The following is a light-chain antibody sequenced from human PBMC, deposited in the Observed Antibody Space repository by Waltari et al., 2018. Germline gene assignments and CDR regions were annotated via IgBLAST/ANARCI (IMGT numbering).Light chain of an antibody. CDR1: QSLITY. J-gene: IGKJ4*01. CDR2: DAS. Sequence: EIVLPQSPATLSLSPGRRATLSCRASQSLITYLAWYQQKPGQAPRLLIYDASNRATGIPARFSGSGSGTDFTLTISSLEPEDFAVYYCQQRYNWPVTFGGGTKVEIK. CDR3: QQRYNWPVT. V-gene: IGKV3-11*01.